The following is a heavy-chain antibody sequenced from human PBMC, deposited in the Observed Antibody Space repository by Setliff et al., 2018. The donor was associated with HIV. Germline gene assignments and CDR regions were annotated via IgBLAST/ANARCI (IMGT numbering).Heavy chain of an antibody. Sequence: ASVKVSCKASGYTFTNYAIHWVRQAPGQRLEWMGWINAGNGDTKYSQKFQGRVTITADKSTSTAYMELSSLRSEDTAVYYCARGVRPSYGSGSYYWYFDLWGRGTLVTVSS. CDR3: ARGVRPSYGSGSYYWYFDL. J-gene: IGHJ2*01. D-gene: IGHD3-10*01. CDR2: INAGNGDT. CDR1: GYTFTNYA. V-gene: IGHV1-3*01.